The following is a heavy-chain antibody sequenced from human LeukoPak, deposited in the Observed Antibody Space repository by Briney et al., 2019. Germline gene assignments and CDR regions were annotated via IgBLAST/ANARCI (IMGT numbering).Heavy chain of an antibody. D-gene: IGHD2-2*01. V-gene: IGHV1-18*01. CDR2: ISAYNGNT. Sequence: ASVKVSCKASGYTFTSYGISWVRQAPGQGLEWMGWISAYNGNTNYAQKLQGRVTMTTDTSTSTAYMELRSLRSDDTAVYYCARGCSSTSCPPYYYYYGMDVWGQGTTVTVSS. CDR3: ARGCSSTSCPPYYYYYGMDV. J-gene: IGHJ6*02. CDR1: GYTFTSYG.